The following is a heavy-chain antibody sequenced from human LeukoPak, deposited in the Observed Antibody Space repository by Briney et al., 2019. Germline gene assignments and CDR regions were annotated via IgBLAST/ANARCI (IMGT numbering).Heavy chain of an antibody. J-gene: IGHJ4*02. D-gene: IGHD1-20*01. CDR2: INPSGGST. Sequence: ASVKVSCKASGYTFTSYYMHWVRQAPGQGLEWMGIINPSGGSTSYAQKFQGRVTMTRDTSTSTVYMELSSPRSEDTAVYYCAREGITGTTVVYWGQGTLVTVSS. CDR3: AREGITGTTVVY. V-gene: IGHV1-46*01. CDR1: GYTFTSYY.